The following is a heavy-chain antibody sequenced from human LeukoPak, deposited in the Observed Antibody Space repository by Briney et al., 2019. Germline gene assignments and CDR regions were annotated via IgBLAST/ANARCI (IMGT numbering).Heavy chain of an antibody. V-gene: IGHV3-15*01. CDR1: GFTFSSYA. CDR2: MKSKSDDGTT. CDR3: STDYGYGWGSFRLGY. D-gene: IGHD3-16*02. Sequence: PGGSLRLSCAASGFTFSSYAMSWVRQAPGRALEWVGRMKSKSDDGTTEFAALVKGRFTISRDDSKNTLYLQMNNLKSEDTAVYYCSTDYGYGWGSFRLGYWGQGALVVVSS. J-gene: IGHJ4*02.